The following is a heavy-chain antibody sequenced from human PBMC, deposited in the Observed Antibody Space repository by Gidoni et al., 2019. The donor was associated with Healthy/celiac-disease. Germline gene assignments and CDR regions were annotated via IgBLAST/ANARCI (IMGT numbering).Heavy chain of an antibody. CDR1: GGTFSSYA. D-gene: IGHD2-2*01. V-gene: IGHV1-69*01. CDR2: IIPIFGTA. Sequence: QVQLVQSGAEVKKPGSSVKVSCKASGGTFSSYAISWVRQAPGQGLEWMGGIIPIFGTANYAQKFQGRVTITADESTSTAYMELSSLRSEDTAVYYCARGTRHVVPAARAYGMDVWGQGTTVTVSS. J-gene: IGHJ6*02. CDR3: ARGTRHVVPAARAYGMDV.